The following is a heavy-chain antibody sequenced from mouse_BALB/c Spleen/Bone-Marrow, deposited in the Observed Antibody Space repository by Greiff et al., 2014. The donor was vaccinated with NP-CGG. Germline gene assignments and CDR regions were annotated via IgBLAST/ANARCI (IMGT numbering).Heavy chain of an antibody. V-gene: IGHV1S127*01. Sequence: VQLQQSGPELVRPGASVKMSCKASGYTFTRYWMHWVKQRPGQGLEWIGMIDPSNSETRLNQKFKAKATLNIDKSSNTAYMQLRSLPPEDSTVYYCARPAYYDNHYYVMDYWGQEPQSPSPQ. CDR3: ARPAYYDNHYYVMDY. D-gene: IGHD2-10*01. CDR1: GYTFTRYW. CDR2: IDPSNSET. J-gene: IGHJ4*01.